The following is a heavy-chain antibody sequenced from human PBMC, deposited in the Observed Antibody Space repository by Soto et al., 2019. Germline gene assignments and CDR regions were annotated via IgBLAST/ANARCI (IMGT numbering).Heavy chain of an antibody. Sequence: ASVKVSCKASGYTFTGNYMHWVRQAPGQGLEWMGWINPNSGGTNYAQKFQGRVTMTRDTSISTAYMELSRLRSDDTAVYYCARDPYYYDSSGSWGQGTLVTVSS. CDR1: GYTFTGNY. CDR2: INPNSGGT. V-gene: IGHV1-2*02. CDR3: ARDPYYYDSSGS. D-gene: IGHD3-22*01. J-gene: IGHJ5*02.